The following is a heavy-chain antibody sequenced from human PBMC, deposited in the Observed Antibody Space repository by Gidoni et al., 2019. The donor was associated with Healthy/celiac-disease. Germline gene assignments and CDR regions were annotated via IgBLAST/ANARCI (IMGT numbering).Heavy chain of an antibody. Sequence: QVQLQESGPGLVTPSETLSLTCAVSGYSISSGYYWGWIRQPPGKGLEWIGSIYHSGSTYYNPSLKSRVTISVDTSKNQFSLKLSSVTAADTAVYYCARVVAATGGDAFDIWGQGTMVTVSS. CDR1: GYSISSGYY. J-gene: IGHJ3*02. CDR3: ARVVAATGGDAFDI. CDR2: IYHSGST. D-gene: IGHD2-15*01. V-gene: IGHV4-38-2*01.